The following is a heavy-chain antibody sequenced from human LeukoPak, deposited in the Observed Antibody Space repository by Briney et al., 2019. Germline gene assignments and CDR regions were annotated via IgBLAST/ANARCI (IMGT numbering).Heavy chain of an antibody. D-gene: IGHD3-22*01. CDR2: ISTGGGSI. Sequence: GGSLRLSCAASGFTVSSNYMSWVRQAPGKGLEWVSYISTGGGSIFYADSVKGRFTISRDNAKNSLFLQMDSLRAEDTAVYYCASFLLGDTSGYSRYYFGYWGQGTLVTVSS. J-gene: IGHJ4*02. V-gene: IGHV3-11*04. CDR3: ASFLLGDTSGYSRYYFGY. CDR1: GFTVSSNY.